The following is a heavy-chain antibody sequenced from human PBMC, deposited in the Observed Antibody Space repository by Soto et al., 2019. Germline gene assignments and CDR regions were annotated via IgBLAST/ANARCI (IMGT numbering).Heavy chain of an antibody. D-gene: IGHD3-16*01. CDR1: GLTFDDYA. Sequence: GGSLRLSCAVSGLTFDDYAMHWVRQAPGKGLEWVSGISWNGVSIDYADSVKGRFTISRDNAKNSLFLQMNSLGAEDTALYYCAKDITGGLSRGFDIWGQGTMVTVSS. V-gene: IGHV3-9*01. CDR3: AKDITGGLSRGFDI. CDR2: ISWNGVSI. J-gene: IGHJ3*02.